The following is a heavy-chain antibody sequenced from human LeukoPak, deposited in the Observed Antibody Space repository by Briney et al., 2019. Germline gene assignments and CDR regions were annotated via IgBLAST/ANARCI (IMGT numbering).Heavy chain of an antibody. Sequence: GGSLRVSCAASGFTFSGFAMNWVRQAPGKGLEWVSVISGSGGTTYYADSVKGRFTISRDNSKNTLYLQMNSLRAEDTAVYYCAKRGVPAAMYYFDYWGQGTLVTVSS. CDR1: GFTFSGFA. D-gene: IGHD2-2*01. J-gene: IGHJ4*02. V-gene: IGHV3-23*01. CDR3: AKRGVPAAMYYFDY. CDR2: ISGSGGTT.